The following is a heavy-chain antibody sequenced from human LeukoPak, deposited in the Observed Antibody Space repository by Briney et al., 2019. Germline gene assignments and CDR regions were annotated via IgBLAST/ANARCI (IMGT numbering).Heavy chain of an antibody. D-gene: IGHD1-26*01. V-gene: IGHV3-53*01. CDR3: ARGVEYSGSYYHAFDI. J-gene: IGHJ3*02. Sequence: PGGSLRLSCAASGFTFSSTYMSWVRQSPGKGLEWVSVVYKDGKMFYIDSVKGRFAISRDTSKNTVYLQMNNLRAEDTAVYYCARGVEYSGSYYHAFDIWGQGTLVTVSS. CDR2: VYKDGKM. CDR1: GFTFSSTY.